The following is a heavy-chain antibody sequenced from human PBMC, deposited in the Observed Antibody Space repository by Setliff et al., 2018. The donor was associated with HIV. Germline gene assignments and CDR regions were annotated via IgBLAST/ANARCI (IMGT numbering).Heavy chain of an antibody. CDR3: ARAEWDRALAGRVDWFDP. CDR2: IYTSGST. CDR1: GDSISSGTYY. Sequence: SETLSLTCTVSGDSISSGTYYWSWIRQPAGKALEWIGHIYTSGSTNYNPSLKSRVTISVDTSKNQFSLRLSSVTAADTAVYYCARAEWDRALAGRVDWFDPCGQGTLVTVSS. D-gene: IGHD1-26*01. V-gene: IGHV4-61*09. J-gene: IGHJ5*02.